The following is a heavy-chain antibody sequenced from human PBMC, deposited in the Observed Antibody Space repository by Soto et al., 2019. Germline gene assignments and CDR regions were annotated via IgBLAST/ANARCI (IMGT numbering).Heavy chain of an antibody. D-gene: IGHD3-22*01. Sequence: VLLVESGGGLVKPGGSLRLSCVASGFSFRDYYMSWIRQAPGKGLEWISYISGSGNTIYYADSVKGRFIISRDNAKNSLFLQMNSLRADDTAVYYCARDRLPMVVVVMGWFDPWGQGTLVTVSS. CDR2: ISGSGNTI. CDR1: GFSFRDYY. V-gene: IGHV3-11*01. J-gene: IGHJ5*02. CDR3: ARDRLPMVVVVMGWFDP.